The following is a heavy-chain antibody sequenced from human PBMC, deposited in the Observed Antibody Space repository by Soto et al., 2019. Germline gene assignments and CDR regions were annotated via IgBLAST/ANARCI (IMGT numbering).Heavy chain of an antibody. CDR2: INPATGAA. CDR1: GYPVTAYY. V-gene: IGHV1-2*02. D-gene: IGHD3-3*01. Sequence: QLHLVQSGAVVKKPGASVTVSCSASGYPVTAYYMHWVRQAPGRGLEWMGGINPATGAAKYTQTFQGRVTMTRDTSTSTVFMELSGLTSEDTAVFYCARGGGVGVAGSAAFDMSGQGTVVTVSS. J-gene: IGHJ3*02. CDR3: ARGGGVGVAGSAAFDM.